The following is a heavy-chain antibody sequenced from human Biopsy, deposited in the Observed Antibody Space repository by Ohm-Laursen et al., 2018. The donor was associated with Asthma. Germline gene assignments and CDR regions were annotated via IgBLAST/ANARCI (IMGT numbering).Heavy chain of an antibody. CDR1: GGTFNTYV. CDR3: ARKAGPCISRTCYSLDF. J-gene: IGHJ4*02. V-gene: IGHV1-69*13. Sequence: ASVKASCKSLGGTFNTYVIGWVRQAPGQGLEWMGGINSVFGTTTYPQKFQDRVTITADDSTSTVYMELSSLRSEDTAVYYCARKAGPCISRTCYSLDFWGQETLVTVSS. D-gene: IGHD2-2*01. CDR2: INSVFGTT.